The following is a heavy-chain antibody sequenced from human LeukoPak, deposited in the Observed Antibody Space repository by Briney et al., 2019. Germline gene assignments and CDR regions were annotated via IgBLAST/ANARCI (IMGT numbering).Heavy chain of an antibody. V-gene: IGHV3-48*01. CDR2: IGHTGSPA. CDR1: GFTLSSHS. D-gene: IGHD2-21*01. Sequence: PGGSLRLSCEASGFTLSSHSMTWVRQAPGKTLEWISYIGHTGSPAHYADSVRGRFTISRDNAKNSLYLQMNSLTVEDTAVYYCARDQRPYCGGECYCAIDLWGRGTLVTVSS. J-gene: IGHJ3*01. CDR3: ARDQRPYCGGECYCAIDL.